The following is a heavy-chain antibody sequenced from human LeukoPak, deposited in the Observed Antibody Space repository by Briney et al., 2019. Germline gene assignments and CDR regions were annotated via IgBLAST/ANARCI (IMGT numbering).Heavy chain of an antibody. CDR2: ISGSGGVT. J-gene: IGHJ1*01. CDR1: GFTFSIYA. D-gene: IGHD4-17*01. CDR3: AKEIYGDSTGGRFQH. V-gene: IGHV3-23*01. Sequence: GGSLRLSCAASGFTFSIYAMSWVRQAPGKGLEWVSTISGSGGVTYYADSVKGRFTISRDNSKNTLYQQMNSLRADDTAVYYCAKEIYGDSTGGRFQHWGQGTLVTVSS.